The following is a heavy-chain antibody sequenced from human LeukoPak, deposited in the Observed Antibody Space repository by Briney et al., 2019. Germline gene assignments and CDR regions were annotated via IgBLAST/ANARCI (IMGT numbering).Heavy chain of an antibody. Sequence: SETLSLTCAVYGGSFSGYYWSWIRQPPGKGLEWIGEMNHSGSTNYNPSLKSRVTISADTSKNQFSLKLSSVTAADTAVYYCARRVSSPCGMVTAFWNYWGQGTLVTVSS. J-gene: IGHJ4*02. D-gene: IGHD2-21*02. CDR3: ARRVSSPCGMVTAFWNY. V-gene: IGHV4-34*01. CDR1: GGSFSGYY. CDR2: MNHSGST.